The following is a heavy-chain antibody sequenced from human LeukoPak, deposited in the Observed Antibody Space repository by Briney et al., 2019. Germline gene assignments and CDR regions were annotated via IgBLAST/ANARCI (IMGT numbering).Heavy chain of an antibody. Sequence: SETLSLTCTVSGGSISSYYWSWLRQPPGKGLEWIGYIYYSGSTNYNPSLKSRVTISVDTSKNQFSLKLSSVTAADTAVYYCARSPGLGTTVTTENYYYYGMDVWGQGTTVTVSS. D-gene: IGHD4-17*01. CDR3: ARSPGLGTTVTTENYYYYGMDV. J-gene: IGHJ6*02. V-gene: IGHV4-59*01. CDR2: IYYSGST. CDR1: GGSISSYY.